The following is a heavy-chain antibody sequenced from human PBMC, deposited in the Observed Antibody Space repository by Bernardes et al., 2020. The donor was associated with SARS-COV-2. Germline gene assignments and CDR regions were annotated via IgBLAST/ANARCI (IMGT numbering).Heavy chain of an antibody. J-gene: IGHJ4*02. V-gene: IGHV5-51*01. D-gene: IGHD1-7*01. CDR1: GYSFTNYW. CDR2: IYPRDSDT. Sequence: GESLKISCQGSGYSFTNYWIAWVRQMPGKGLEWMGVIYPRDSDTTYSPSFQGQVTISADKSISTAYLQWRSLRASDTAIHYCARRAGGTIVDSWGQGTLVTVSS. CDR3: ARRAGGTIVDS.